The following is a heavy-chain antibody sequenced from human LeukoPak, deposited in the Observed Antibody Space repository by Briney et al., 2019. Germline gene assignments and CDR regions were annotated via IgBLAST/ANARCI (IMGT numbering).Heavy chain of an antibody. Sequence: GGSLRLSCAASGFTFSSYDISWVRQAPGKGLEWVSAISASGGTTYYADSVKGRFTISRDNSKNTLYLQMNSLRAEDAAVYYCAKVSDTTMVYFFDYWGQGTLVTVSS. D-gene: IGHD5-18*01. CDR1: GFTFSSYD. CDR3: AKVSDTTMVYFFDY. V-gene: IGHV3-23*01. CDR2: ISASGGTT. J-gene: IGHJ4*02.